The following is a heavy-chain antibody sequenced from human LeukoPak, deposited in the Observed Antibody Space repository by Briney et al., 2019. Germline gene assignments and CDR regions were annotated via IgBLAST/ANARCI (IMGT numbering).Heavy chain of an antibody. Sequence: PGGSLRLSCAASGFTFSSYSMNWVRQAPGKGLEWVSSISSSSSYIYYADSVKGRFTISRDNAKNPLYLQMNSLRAEDTAVYYCARDQDYDILTAAENWFDPWGQGTLVTVSS. CDR3: ARDQDYDILTAAENWFDP. V-gene: IGHV3-21*01. CDR1: GFTFSSYS. D-gene: IGHD3-9*01. J-gene: IGHJ5*02. CDR2: ISSSSSYI.